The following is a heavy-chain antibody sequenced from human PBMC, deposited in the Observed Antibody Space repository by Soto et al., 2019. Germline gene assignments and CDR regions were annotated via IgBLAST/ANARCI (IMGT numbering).Heavy chain of an antibody. Sequence: XESLTISCKGSGYSVTSYWLSLVRQMPGKGLEWMGRIDPSDSYTNYSPSFQGHVTISTDKSISTAYLQWSSLKASDTAMYYCARGADLTGITGTGYYYGMDVWGQGTTVTVSS. CDR1: GYSVTSYW. D-gene: IGHD1-20*01. CDR3: ARGADLTGITGTGYYYGMDV. CDR2: IDPSDSYT. V-gene: IGHV5-10-1*01. J-gene: IGHJ6*02.